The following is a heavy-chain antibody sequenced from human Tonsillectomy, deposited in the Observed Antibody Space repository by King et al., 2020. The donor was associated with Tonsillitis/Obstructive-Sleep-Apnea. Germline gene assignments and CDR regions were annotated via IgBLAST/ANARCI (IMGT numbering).Heavy chain of an antibody. Sequence: VQLVESGGGLVKPGGSLRLSCAASGFTFSSYSMNWVRQAPGKGQEWVSSISSRSSYIYYADSVKGRFTISRDNANNSLYLQMNSLRAEDTAVYYCARDSDDAFDIWGQGTMVTVSS. J-gene: IGHJ3*02. V-gene: IGHV3-21*01. CDR3: ARDSDDAFDI. CDR1: GFTFSSYS. CDR2: ISSRSSYI.